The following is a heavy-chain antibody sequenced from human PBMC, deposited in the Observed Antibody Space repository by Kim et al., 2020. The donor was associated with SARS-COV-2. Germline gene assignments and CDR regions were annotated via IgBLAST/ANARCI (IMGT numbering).Heavy chain of an antibody. D-gene: IGHD1-7*01. CDR3: ARHSADWNYVEYFQH. CDR2: IYYSGST. J-gene: IGHJ1*01. V-gene: IGHV4-39*01. Sequence: SETLSLTCTVSGGSISSSSYYWGWIRQPPGKGLEWIGSIYYSGSTYYNPSLKSRVTISVDTSKNQFSLKLSSVTAADTAVYYCARHSADWNYVEYFQHWGQGTLVTVSS. CDR1: GGSISSSSYY.